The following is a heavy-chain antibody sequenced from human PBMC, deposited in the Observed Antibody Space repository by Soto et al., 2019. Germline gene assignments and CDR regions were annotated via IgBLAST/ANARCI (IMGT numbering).Heavy chain of an antibody. CDR3: ARPVWRDDYNWGYFDL. D-gene: IGHD4-4*01. CDR1: GFTFSSYA. J-gene: IGHJ2*01. V-gene: IGHV3-30-3*01. Sequence: QVQLVESGGGVVQPVRSLRLSCAASGFTFSSYAMHWVRQVPGKGLEWVAVISYDGSNKYYEDSVKGRFTISRDNSKNTMYLQMKSVRAEDTAVYYCARPVWRDDYNWGYFDLWGRGTLVTVSS. CDR2: ISYDGSNK.